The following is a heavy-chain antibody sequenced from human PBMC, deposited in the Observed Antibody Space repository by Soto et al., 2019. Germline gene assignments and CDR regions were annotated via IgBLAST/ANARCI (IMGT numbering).Heavy chain of an antibody. CDR1: GGSISSGGYY. CDR2: IYYSGST. Sequence: SETLSLTCTVSGGSISSGGYYWSWIRQHPGKGLGWIGYIYYSGSTYYNPSLKSRVTISVDTSKNQFSLKLSSVTAADTAVYYCARDTDTDMVDAFDIWGQGTMVTVS. CDR3: ARDTDTDMVDAFDI. D-gene: IGHD5-18*01. J-gene: IGHJ3*02. V-gene: IGHV4-31*03.